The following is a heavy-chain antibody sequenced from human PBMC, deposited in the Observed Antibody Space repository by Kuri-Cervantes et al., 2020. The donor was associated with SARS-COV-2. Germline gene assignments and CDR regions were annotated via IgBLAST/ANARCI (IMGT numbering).Heavy chain of an antibody. Sequence: ETLSLTCAASGFIFSGSAIHWVRQASGKGLEWVGRIRTKDNSYATTYDASLKGRFTISRDNSKNTLYLQMNSLRAEDTAVYYCARDSKSGYYMRGGGAFDIWGQGTMVTVSS. CDR3: ARDSKSGYYMRGGGAFDI. J-gene: IGHJ3*02. CDR1: GFIFSGSA. CDR2: IRTKDNSYAT. D-gene: IGHD3-3*01. V-gene: IGHV3-73*01.